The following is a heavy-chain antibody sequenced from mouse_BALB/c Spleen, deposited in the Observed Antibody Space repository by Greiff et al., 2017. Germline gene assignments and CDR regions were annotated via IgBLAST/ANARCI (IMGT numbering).Heavy chain of an antibody. V-gene: IGHV7-3*02. J-gene: IGHJ3*01. Sequence: EVQLVESGGGLVQPGGSLRLSCATSGFTFTDYYMSWVRQPPGKALEWLGFIRNKANGYTTEYSASVKGWFTISRDNSQSILYLQMNTLRAEDSATYYCARDNYRYDVGPWFAYWGQGTLVTVSA. CDR3: ARDNYRYDVGPWFAY. D-gene: IGHD2-14*01. CDR1: GFTFTDYY. CDR2: IRNKANGYTT.